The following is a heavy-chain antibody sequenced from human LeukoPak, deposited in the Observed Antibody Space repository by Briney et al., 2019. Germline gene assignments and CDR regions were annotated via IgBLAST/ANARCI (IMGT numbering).Heavy chain of an antibody. V-gene: IGHV5-10-1*01. D-gene: IGHD3-10*01. CDR2: IDPSDSYT. CDR3: ARPGGVSPYYFFDY. CDR1: GYSFTSYW. Sequence: GESLRISCKGSGYSFTSYWISWVRKMPGKGLEWMGRIDPSDSYTNYSPSFQGHVTTSADKSISTAYLQWSSLKASDTAMYYCARPGGVSPYYFFDYWGQGALVTVSS. J-gene: IGHJ4*02.